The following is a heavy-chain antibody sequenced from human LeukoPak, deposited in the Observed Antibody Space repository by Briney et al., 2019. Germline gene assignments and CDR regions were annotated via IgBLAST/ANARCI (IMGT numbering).Heavy chain of an antibody. CDR3: ARAFYNWNPYYFDC. V-gene: IGHV3-21*01. CDR2: ISTGSSYI. J-gene: IGHJ4*02. Sequence: PGGSLRLACAASGFNFNTYSMNWVRQAPGKGLEWVSSISTGSSYIYYADSVKGRFTISRDNAKNSLYLQMNSLRAEDTAVYYCARAFYNWNPYYFDCWGQGTLVTVSS. D-gene: IGHD1-1*01. CDR1: GFNFNTYS.